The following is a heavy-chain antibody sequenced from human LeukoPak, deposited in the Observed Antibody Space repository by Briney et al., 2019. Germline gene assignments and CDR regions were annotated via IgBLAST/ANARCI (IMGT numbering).Heavy chain of an antibody. V-gene: IGHV4-39*01. Sequence: SETLSLTCTVSGGSIGSSSYYWGWIRQPPGKGLEWIGSIYYSGSTYYNPSLKSRVTISVDTSKNQFSLKLSSVTAADTAVYYCARPGSDSWFDPWGQGTLVTVAS. D-gene: IGHD2-15*01. CDR3: ARPGSDSWFDP. CDR2: IYYSGST. CDR1: GGSIGSSSYY. J-gene: IGHJ5*02.